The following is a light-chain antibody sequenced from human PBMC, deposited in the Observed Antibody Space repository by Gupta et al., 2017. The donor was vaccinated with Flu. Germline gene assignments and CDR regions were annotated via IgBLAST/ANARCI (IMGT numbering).Light chain of an antibody. V-gene: IGKV4-1*01. CDR2: LAS. CDR3: HQDYATPPT. CDR1: Y. J-gene: IGKJ2*01. Sequence: YLACYQQKPGQPPKLLLYLASTRESGVPDRYSGSGCGTDFALTISSLQAEDVAVYYCHQDYATPPTFGQGTKLEIK.